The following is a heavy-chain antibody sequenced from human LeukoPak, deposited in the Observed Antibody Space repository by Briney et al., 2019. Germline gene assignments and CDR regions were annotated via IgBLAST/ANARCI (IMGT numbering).Heavy chain of an antibody. CDR1: GFTFSNAW. CDR2: IKINNNGGTA. J-gene: IGHJ4*02. Sequence: GGSLRLSCAVSGFTFSNAWMSWVRQAPGKGLEWVGRIKINNNGGTADTAAPVKGRFTISRDDSKNTLYLQMNSLRTEDTAAYYCTTSGRRYSTSDYWGQGTLVTVSS. V-gene: IGHV3-15*01. D-gene: IGHD5-12*01. CDR3: TTSGRRYSTSDY.